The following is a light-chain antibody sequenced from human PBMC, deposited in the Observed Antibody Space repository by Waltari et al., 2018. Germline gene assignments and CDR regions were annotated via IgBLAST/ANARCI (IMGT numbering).Light chain of an antibody. J-gene: IGKJ1*01. CDR3: QQYGSSPGT. V-gene: IGKV3-20*01. Sequence: ELVLTQSPGTLSLSPGERATLSCRASQSVSSSYLAWYQQKPGQAPRPLIYGASGRATGIPDRFSGSESGTDFTLTISRLEPEDFAVYYCQQYGSSPGTFGQGTKVEIK. CDR1: QSVSSSY. CDR2: GAS.